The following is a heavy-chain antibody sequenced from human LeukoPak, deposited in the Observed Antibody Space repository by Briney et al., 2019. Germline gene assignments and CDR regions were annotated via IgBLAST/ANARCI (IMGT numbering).Heavy chain of an antibody. CDR3: AKEVLAAAGTFNYSMDV. Sequence: GGSLRLSCAASVFTFSSYAMRWVRRARGKGLEWVSAISGSGGSTYYADSVRGRFTTSRDNSKNTLYLQMNSLRAEDTAVYYCAKEVLAAAGTFNYSMDVWGQGTTVTVSS. J-gene: IGHJ6*02. D-gene: IGHD6-13*01. CDR1: VFTFSSYA. V-gene: IGHV3-23*01. CDR2: ISGSGGST.